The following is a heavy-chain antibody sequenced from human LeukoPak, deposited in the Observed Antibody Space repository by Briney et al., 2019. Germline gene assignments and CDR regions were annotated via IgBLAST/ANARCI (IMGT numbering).Heavy chain of an antibody. CDR1: DGSISSSSYY. J-gene: IGHJ4*02. D-gene: IGHD5-18*01. V-gene: IGHV4-39*01. CDR3: ARQYSYGADY. Sequence: PSETLSLTCTVSDGSISSSSYYWGWIRQPPGKGLEWIGSIYYSGSTYYNPSLKSRVTISVDTSKNQISLQLSSVTAADTAVYYCARQYSYGADYWGQGTLVTVSS. CDR2: IYYSGST.